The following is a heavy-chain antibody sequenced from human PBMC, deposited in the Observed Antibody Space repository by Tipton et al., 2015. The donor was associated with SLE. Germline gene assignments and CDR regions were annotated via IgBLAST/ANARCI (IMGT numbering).Heavy chain of an antibody. CDR2: VYYSGIT. J-gene: IGHJ4*02. Sequence: LRLSCNVSGDSISPYYWSWIRQPPGKGLEWIAYVYYSGITKYNPSLKSRVTISLDTSKKQFSLKLSSVTAADTAVYYCARSAGYGSSWAHFDYWGQGTLVTASS. D-gene: IGHD6-13*01. V-gene: IGHV4-59*01. CDR1: GDSISPYY. CDR3: ARSAGYGSSWAHFDY.